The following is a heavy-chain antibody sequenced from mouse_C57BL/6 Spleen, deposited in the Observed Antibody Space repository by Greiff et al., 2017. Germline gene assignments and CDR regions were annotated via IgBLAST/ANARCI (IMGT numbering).Heavy chain of an antibody. Sequence: EVQLQESGPGLVKPSQSLSLTCSVTGYSITSGYYWNWIRQFPGNKLEWMGYISYDGSNNYNPSLKNRSSITRDTSKNQFFLKLNSVTTEDTATYYCARPHGSSPWFAYWGQGTLVTVSA. J-gene: IGHJ3*01. D-gene: IGHD1-1*01. CDR2: ISYDGSN. CDR3: ARPHGSSPWFAY. CDR1: GYSITSGYY. V-gene: IGHV3-6*01.